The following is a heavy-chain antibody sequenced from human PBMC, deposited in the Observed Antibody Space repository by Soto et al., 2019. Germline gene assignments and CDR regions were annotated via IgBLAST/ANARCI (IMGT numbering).Heavy chain of an antibody. Sequence: GGSLRLSCAASGFTFSSYAMSWVRQAPGKGLEWVSAISGSGGSTYYADSVKGRFTISRDNSKNTLYLQMNSLRAEDTAVYYCAKSLKEWRWLPTFDYWGQGTLVTVSS. CDR3: AKSLKEWRWLPTFDY. CDR1: GFTFSSYA. D-gene: IGHD5-12*01. J-gene: IGHJ4*02. CDR2: ISGSGGST. V-gene: IGHV3-23*01.